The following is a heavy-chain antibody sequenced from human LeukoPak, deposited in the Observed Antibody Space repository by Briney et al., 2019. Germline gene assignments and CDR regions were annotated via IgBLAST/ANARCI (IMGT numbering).Heavy chain of an antibody. V-gene: IGHV1-46*01. Sequence: ASVKVTCNASGYTFTSYYMHWVRQAPGQGLEWMGIINPSGGSTSYAQKFQGRVTMTRDTSTSTVYMELSSLRSEDTAVYYCAMPLRPKEAALDYWGQGTLVTVSS. CDR2: INPSGGST. CDR1: GYTFTSYY. J-gene: IGHJ4*02. D-gene: IGHD6-6*01. CDR3: AMPLRPKEAALDY.